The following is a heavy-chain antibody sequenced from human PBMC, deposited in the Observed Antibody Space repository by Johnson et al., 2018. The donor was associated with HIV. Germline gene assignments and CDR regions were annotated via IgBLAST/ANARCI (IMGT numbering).Heavy chain of an antibody. Sequence: VQLVESGGGLVQPGGSLRLSCAASGFAFSGYWMSWVRQAPGKGLEWVAGISFAGTKTYYVDSVKGRFTISRDNARNSLYLQMNSLRPEDTALYYCARGKGAAVGLDAFDIGGQGTMVTVSS. CDR2: ISFAGTKT. V-gene: IGHV3-7*03. D-gene: IGHD6-13*01. J-gene: IGHJ3*02. CDR3: ARGKGAAVGLDAFDI. CDR1: GFAFSGYW.